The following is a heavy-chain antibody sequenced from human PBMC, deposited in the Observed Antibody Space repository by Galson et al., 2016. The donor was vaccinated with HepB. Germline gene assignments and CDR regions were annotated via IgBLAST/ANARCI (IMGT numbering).Heavy chain of an antibody. J-gene: IGHJ6*02. CDR2: TDGTNK. CDR3: ARGVRQQLVWYYYYAMDV. D-gene: IGHD6-13*01. V-gene: IGHV3-30-3*01. CDR1: GFTFSNYA. Sequence: SLRLSCAVSGFTFSNYAMHWVRQAPGTGLEWVAVTDGTNKYYADSVKGRFTISRDNAKNSLYLQMSSLRVADTAIYYCARGVRQQLVWYYYYAMDVWGQGTTVTVSS.